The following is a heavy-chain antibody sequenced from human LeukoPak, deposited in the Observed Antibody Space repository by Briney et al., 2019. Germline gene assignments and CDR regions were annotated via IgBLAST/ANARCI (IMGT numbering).Heavy chain of an antibody. CDR3: ARDGMAGG. J-gene: IGHJ4*02. Sequence: PSETLSLTCTLSGGPISSYYWSWIRQPPGKGLEWIGRIYSSGSTNYNPSLKSRVNMSLDMSKNQFCLKLSSVTAADTAMYYCARDGMAGGWGQGILVTVSS. CDR1: GGPISSYY. D-gene: IGHD6-19*01. CDR2: IYSSGST. V-gene: IGHV4-4*07.